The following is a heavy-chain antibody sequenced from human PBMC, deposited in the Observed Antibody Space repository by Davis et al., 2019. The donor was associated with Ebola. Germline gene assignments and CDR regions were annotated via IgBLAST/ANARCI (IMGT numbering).Heavy chain of an antibody. Sequence: GESLKISCAASGFTFSDYYMSWIRQAPGKGLEWVSYISSSGSTIYYADSVKGRFTISRDNAKNSLYLQMNSLRAEDTAVYYCARDVSTWENAFDIWGQGTMVTVSS. CDR2: ISSSGSTI. CDR3: ARDVSTWENAFDI. V-gene: IGHV3-11*04. J-gene: IGHJ3*02. D-gene: IGHD1-1*01. CDR1: GFTFSDYY.